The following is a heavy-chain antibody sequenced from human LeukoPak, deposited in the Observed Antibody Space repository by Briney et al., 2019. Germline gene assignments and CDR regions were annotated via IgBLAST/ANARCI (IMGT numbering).Heavy chain of an antibody. V-gene: IGHV3-20*01. CDR3: ARHRCSSTTCSFDS. CDR2: ISWKGDTT. CDR1: GFTFNNYA. Sequence: GGSPRLSCAASGFTFNNYAMTWVRQTPGKGPEWVSLISWKGDTTAYAESVRGRFTISRDNAKNSLYLHMNSLRPEDTAFYHCARHRCSSTTCSFDSWGQGSLVTVSS. D-gene: IGHD2-2*01. J-gene: IGHJ4*02.